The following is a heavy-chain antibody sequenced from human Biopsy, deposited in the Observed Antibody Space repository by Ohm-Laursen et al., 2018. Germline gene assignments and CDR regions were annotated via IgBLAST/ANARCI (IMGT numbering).Heavy chain of an antibody. CDR1: GFTFGDYY. Sequence: SLRLSCSASGFTFGDYYMSWIRQAPGKGLEWLSYISGSGVTKMYADSVKGRFTVSRDNAKNSLYLEMNNLTVEDTAVYYCATDGAGSYNENWGQGTLVCVSS. J-gene: IGHJ4*02. V-gene: IGHV3-11*01. D-gene: IGHD3-10*01. CDR3: ATDGAGSYNEN. CDR2: ISGSGVTK.